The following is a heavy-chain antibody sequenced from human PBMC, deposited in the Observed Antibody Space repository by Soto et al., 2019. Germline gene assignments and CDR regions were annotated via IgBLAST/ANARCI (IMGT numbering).Heavy chain of an antibody. V-gene: IGHV4-61*01. J-gene: IGHJ4*02. CDR2: IYYNGNT. CDR1: GGSVSSGSFY. D-gene: IGHD1-26*01. Sequence: QVQLHESGTGLVKSSETLSLMCSVSGGSVSSGSFYWSWIRQPPGKGLEWIGHIYYNGNTKYSPSLKSRLNISVDTSNNRFSLNLRSVTAADTAVYFCARLYSSAHSGSYYFDYWGQGAPVTVSS. CDR3: ARLYSSAHSGSYYFDY.